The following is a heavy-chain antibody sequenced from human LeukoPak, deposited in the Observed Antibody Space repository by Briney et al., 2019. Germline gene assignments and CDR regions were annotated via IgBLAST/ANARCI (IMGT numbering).Heavy chain of an antibody. CDR2: IYTSGST. Sequence: PSETLSLTCAVSGGSISSSNWWSWVRQPPGKGLEWIGRIYTSGSTNYNPSLKSRVTISVDTSKNQFSLKLSSVTAADTAVYYCARHHKDDYGDYVRYAFDIWGQGTMVTVSS. CDR3: ARHHKDDYGDYVRYAFDI. D-gene: IGHD4-17*01. CDR1: GGSISSSNW. V-gene: IGHV4-4*02. J-gene: IGHJ3*02.